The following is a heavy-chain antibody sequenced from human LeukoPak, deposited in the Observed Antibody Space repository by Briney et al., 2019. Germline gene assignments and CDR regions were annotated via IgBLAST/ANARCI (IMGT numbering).Heavy chain of an antibody. CDR1: GYTFTSYA. D-gene: IGHD4-17*01. V-gene: IGHV1-3*01. CDR2: INAGNGNT. CDR3: ARDRGVGYGDYDYYFDY. Sequence: ASVKVSCKASGYTFTSYAMHWVRQAPGQRLEWMGWINAGNGNTKYSQKFQGRVTITRDTSASTAYMELSSLRSEDTAVYYCARDRGVGYGDYDYYFDYWGQGTLVTVSS. J-gene: IGHJ4*02.